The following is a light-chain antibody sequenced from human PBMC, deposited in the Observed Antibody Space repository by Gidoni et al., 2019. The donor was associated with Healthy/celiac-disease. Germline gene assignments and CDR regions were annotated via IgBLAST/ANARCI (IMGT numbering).Light chain of an antibody. V-gene: IGKV1-39*01. J-gene: IGKJ4*01. CDR3: QQSYSTLGIT. CDR2: AAS. CDR1: QSISSY. Sequence: DLQMTPSPSSLSASVGDRVTITCRASQSISSYLNWYQQKPGKAPKLLIYAASSLQSGVPSRCSGSGSGTEFTLTISSLQPEDFATYYCQQSYSTLGITFXGXTKVEIK.